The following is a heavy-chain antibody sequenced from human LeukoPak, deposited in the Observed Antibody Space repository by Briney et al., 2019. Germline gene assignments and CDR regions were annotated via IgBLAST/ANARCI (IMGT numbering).Heavy chain of an antibody. Sequence: PGRSLGLSCAASGFTFSSYAMHWVSQAPDKGLEWVAVISYDGSNKYYADSEKGRLTISRDNSKNTLYLQMNSLRAEDTAVYYCARVGARDYGDSLFDNSGHRTLVTVSS. CDR3: ARVGARDYGDSLFDN. J-gene: IGHJ4*03. V-gene: IGHV3-30-3*01. D-gene: IGHD4-17*01. CDR2: ISYDGSNK. CDR1: GFTFSSYA.